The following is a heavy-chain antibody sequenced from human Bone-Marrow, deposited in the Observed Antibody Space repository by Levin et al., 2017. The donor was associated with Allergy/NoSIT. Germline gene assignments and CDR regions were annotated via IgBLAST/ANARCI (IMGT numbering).Heavy chain of an antibody. J-gene: IGHJ4*02. CDR1: GFTFASYA. D-gene: IGHD6-19*01. CDR2: ISGSGGSI. V-gene: IGHV3-23*01. Sequence: GGSLRLSCAASGFTFASYAMSWVRQAPGKGLEWVSGISGSGGSICYADSVKGRFTISRDNSKSTLFLQMNSLRAEDTAVYYCAGGTRGYSSGWYALDYWGQGTLVTVSS. CDR3: AGGTRGYSSGWYALDY.